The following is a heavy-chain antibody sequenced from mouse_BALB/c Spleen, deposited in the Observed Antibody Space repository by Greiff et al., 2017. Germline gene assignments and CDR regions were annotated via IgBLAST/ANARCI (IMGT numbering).Heavy chain of an antibody. CDR2: ISNGGGST. V-gene: IGHV5-12-2*01. J-gene: IGHJ2*01. Sequence: EVQVVESGGGLVQPGGSLKLSCAASGFTFSSYTMSWVRQTPEKRLEWVAYISNGGGSTYYPDTVKGRFTISRDNAKNTLYLQMSSLKSEDTAMYYCARHITRYYFDYWGQGTTLTVSS. D-gene: IGHD1-1*01. CDR1: GFTFSSYT. CDR3: ARHITRYYFDY.